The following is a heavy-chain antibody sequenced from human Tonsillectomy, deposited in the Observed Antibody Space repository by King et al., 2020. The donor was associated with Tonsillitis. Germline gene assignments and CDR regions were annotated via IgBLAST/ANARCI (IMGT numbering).Heavy chain of an antibody. CDR3: ARSTVTQRYYYYYYMDV. V-gene: IGHV4-61*02. CDR1: GGSISSGSYY. Sequence: QLQESGPGLVKPSQTLSLTCTVSGGSISSGSYYWSWIRQPAGKGLEWIGRIYTSGSTNYNPSLKSRVTMSVDTSKNQFSLKLSSVTAAETAVYYCARSTVTQRYYYYYYMDVWGKGTTVTVS. J-gene: IGHJ6*03. D-gene: IGHD4-11*01. CDR2: IYTSGST.